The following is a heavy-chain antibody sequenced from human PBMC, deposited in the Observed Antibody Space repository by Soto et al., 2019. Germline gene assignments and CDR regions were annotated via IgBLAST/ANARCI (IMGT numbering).Heavy chain of an antibody. J-gene: IGHJ4*02. CDR1: GFTFNTYS. Sequence: LVESGGGLEQPGGSLRLSCAASGFTFNTYSMNWVRQAPGKGPEWISYITSSSRTIYYADSVQGRFTVSRDNAKNLLFLEMNNLRDEDTAVYYCARDTGSLFYWGQGTVVTVSS. CDR2: ITSSSRTI. CDR3: ARDTGSLFY. V-gene: IGHV3-48*02.